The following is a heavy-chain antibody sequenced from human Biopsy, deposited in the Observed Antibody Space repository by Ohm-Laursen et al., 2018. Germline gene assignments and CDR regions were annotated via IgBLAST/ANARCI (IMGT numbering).Heavy chain of an antibody. CDR3: ARDRSSGSYSPSDY. J-gene: IGHJ4*02. V-gene: IGHV1-69*13. CDR1: GGTFSSHA. Sequence: GASVKVSCKASGGTFSSHAISWVRQAPGQGLEWIGGIIPIFGTAEYAQNFQGRLTITADESTSTSYMDLISLRSEDTAVYYCARDRSSGSYSPSDYWGQGTLVTVSS. CDR2: IIPIFGTA. D-gene: IGHD1-26*01.